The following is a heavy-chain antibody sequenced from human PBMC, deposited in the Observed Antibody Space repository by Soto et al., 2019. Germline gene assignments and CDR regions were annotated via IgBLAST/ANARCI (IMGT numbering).Heavy chain of an antibody. Sequence: SETLSLTCTVSGGSISSYYWSWIRQPPGKGLEWIGYIYYSGSTNYNPSLKSRVTISVDTSKNQFSLKLSSVTAADTAVYYCAGRLWFGEFDEWGQGTLVTVSS. J-gene: IGHJ4*02. CDR1: GGSISSYY. CDR3: AGRLWFGEFDE. D-gene: IGHD3-10*01. CDR2: IYYSGST. V-gene: IGHV4-59*01.